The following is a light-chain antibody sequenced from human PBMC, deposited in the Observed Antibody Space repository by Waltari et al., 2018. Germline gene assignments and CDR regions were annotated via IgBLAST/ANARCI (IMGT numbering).Light chain of an antibody. CDR3: QQYGSSPPLT. Sequence: DIVLTQSPGTLSLSPGERATLSCRASQSVSSSYLAWYQQKPGQAPRLPIYGASSRATGIPDRFSGSGSGTDFTLTISRLEPEDFAVYYCQQYGSSPPLTFGGGTKVEIK. J-gene: IGKJ4*01. CDR1: QSVSSSY. CDR2: GAS. V-gene: IGKV3-20*01.